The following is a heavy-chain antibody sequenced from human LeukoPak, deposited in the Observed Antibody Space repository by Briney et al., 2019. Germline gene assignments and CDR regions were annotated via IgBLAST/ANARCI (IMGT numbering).Heavy chain of an antibody. J-gene: IGHJ5*02. CDR2: ISSSSSYI. CDR1: GFTFSSYS. D-gene: IGHD2-15*01. Sequence: GGSLRLSCAASGFTFSSYSMNWVRQAPGKGLEWVSSISSSSSYIYYADSVKGRFTISRDNAKNSLYLQMNSLRAEDTAVYYCARGACSGGSCYSNPWGQGTLGTVS. V-gene: IGHV3-21*01. CDR3: ARGACSGGSCYSNP.